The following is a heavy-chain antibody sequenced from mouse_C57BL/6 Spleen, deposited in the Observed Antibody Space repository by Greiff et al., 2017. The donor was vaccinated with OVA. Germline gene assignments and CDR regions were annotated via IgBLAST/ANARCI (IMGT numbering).Heavy chain of an antibody. V-gene: IGHV1-59*01. CDR2: IDPSDSNT. CDR1: GYTFTSYW. J-gene: IGHJ3*01. Sequence: QVQLQQPGAELVRPGTSVKLSCKASGYTFTSYWMHWVKQRPGQGLEWIGVIDPSDSNTSYNQKFKGKATLTVDTSSSTAYMQIISLSAEDSSVYDRASIDDGYPWFAYWGQGTLVTVSA. D-gene: IGHD2-3*01. CDR3: ASIDDGYPWFAY.